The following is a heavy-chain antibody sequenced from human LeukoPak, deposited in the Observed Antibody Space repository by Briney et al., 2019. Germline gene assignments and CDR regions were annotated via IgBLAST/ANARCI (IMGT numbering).Heavy chain of an antibody. CDR2: ISSSSSTI. D-gene: IGHD3-10*02. Sequence: GGSLRLSGAASGFTFCSYSMKWVRQAPGKGRVGGSYISSSSSTIYHADSVKGRFTISSDNAKDSLYLQINSRRAEDTAVYYCAERGITMIGGVWGKGTTVTISS. CDR3: AERGITMIGGV. J-gene: IGHJ6*04. V-gene: IGHV3-48*04. CDR1: GFTFCSYS.